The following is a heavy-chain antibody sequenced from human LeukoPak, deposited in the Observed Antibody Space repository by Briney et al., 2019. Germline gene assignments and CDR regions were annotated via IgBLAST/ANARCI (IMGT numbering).Heavy chain of an antibody. CDR2: IYYSGST. Sequence: PSETLSLTCTVSGGSISSYYWSWIRQPPGKGLEGIGYIYYSGSTNYNPSLKSRVTISVDTSKNQFSLKLSSVTAADTAVYYCARHAFRDTAMVALDYWGQGTLVTVSS. D-gene: IGHD5-18*01. V-gene: IGHV4-59*08. CDR1: GGSISSYY. CDR3: ARHAFRDTAMVALDY. J-gene: IGHJ4*02.